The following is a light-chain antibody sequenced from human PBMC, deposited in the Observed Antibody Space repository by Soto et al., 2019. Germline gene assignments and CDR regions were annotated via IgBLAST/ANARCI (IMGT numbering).Light chain of an antibody. CDR3: SSYRSGSTLVV. CDR1: SSDVGGYSY. J-gene: IGLJ2*01. CDR2: EVR. V-gene: IGLV2-14*01. Sequence: QSALTQPASVSGSSGQSITISCTGTSSDVGGYSYVSWYQQHPGKAPKLMIYEVRNRPSGVSNRFSGSKSGNTASLTISGLQAEDEAEYYCSSYRSGSTLVVFGGGTKLTVL.